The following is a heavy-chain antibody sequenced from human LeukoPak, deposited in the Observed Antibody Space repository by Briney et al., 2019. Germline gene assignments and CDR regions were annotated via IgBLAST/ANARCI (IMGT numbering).Heavy chain of an antibody. CDR1: GFTFSSYS. D-gene: IGHD3-10*01. J-gene: IGHJ4*02. CDR2: ISSSSSYI. Sequence: GGSLRLSCAASGFTFSSYSMNWVRQAPGKGLEWVSSISSSSSYIYYADSVKGRFTISRDNAKNSLYLQMNSLRAEDTAVYYCARGFGELYHTNWGQGTLVTVSS. CDR3: ARGFGELYHTN. V-gene: IGHV3-21*01.